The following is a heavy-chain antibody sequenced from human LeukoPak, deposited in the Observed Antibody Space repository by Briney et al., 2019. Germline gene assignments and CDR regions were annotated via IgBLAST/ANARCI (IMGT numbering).Heavy chain of an antibody. Sequence: SSETLSLTCTVSGGSISNYYWSWIRQPPGKGLEWIGYIYYSGSTNYNPSLKSRVTISVDTSKNQFSLKLSSVTAADTAVYYCARVASSSWYSLFDYWGQGTLVTVSS. CDR1: GGSISNYY. CDR3: ARVASSSWYSLFDY. CDR2: IYYSGST. D-gene: IGHD6-13*01. V-gene: IGHV4-59*01. J-gene: IGHJ4*02.